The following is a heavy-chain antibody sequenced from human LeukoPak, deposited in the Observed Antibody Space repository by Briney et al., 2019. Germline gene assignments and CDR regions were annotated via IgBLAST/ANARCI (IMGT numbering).Heavy chain of an antibody. V-gene: IGHV3-73*01. CDR3: TSPNYYDSSGYSYDY. CDR2: IRSKANSYAT. CDR1: EFTFSNYW. J-gene: IGHJ4*02. D-gene: IGHD3-22*01. Sequence: GGSLRLSCAASEFTFSNYWMSWVRQASGKGLEWVGRIRSKANSYATAYAASVKGRFTISRDDSKNTAYLQMNSLTTEDTAVYYCTSPNYYDSSGYSYDYWGQGTLVTVSS.